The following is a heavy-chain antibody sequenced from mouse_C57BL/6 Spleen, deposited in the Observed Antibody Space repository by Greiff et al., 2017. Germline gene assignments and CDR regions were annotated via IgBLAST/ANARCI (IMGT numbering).Heavy chain of an antibody. CDR1: GYSITSGYY. D-gene: IGHD2-3*01. J-gene: IGHJ1*03. V-gene: IGHV3-6*01. CDR3: AEYDSYYYWYFDV. Sequence: EVKLVESGPGLVKPSQSLSLTCSVTGYSITSGYYWNWIRQFPGNKLEWMGNISYDGSNNYNPSLHNRISITLDTSKNQFFLKLNSVTTEDTATYYCAEYDSYYYWYFDVWGTGTTVTVSS. CDR2: ISYDGSN.